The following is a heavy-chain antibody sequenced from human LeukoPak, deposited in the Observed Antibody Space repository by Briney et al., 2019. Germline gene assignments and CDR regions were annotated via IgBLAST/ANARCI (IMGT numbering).Heavy chain of an antibody. J-gene: IGHJ4*02. D-gene: IGHD5-18*01. Sequence: RAGGSLRLSCAASGFTFRNYAMSWVRLGPGKGLEWVAAISGSGDQSYYANSVKGRLTISRDNSKGTLYLEMNSLRPDDTAVYYCAKGGYSSPNSYFDDWGQGALVTVSS. CDR2: ISGSGDQS. CDR3: AKGGYSSPNSYFDD. CDR1: GFTFRNYA. V-gene: IGHV3-23*01.